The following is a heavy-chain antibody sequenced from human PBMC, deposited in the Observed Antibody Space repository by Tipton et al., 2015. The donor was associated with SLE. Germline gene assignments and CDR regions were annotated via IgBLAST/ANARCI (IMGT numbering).Heavy chain of an antibody. J-gene: IGHJ6*03. CDR2: ISYSGST. CDR3: ARDLNGYNREYYYCMDV. V-gene: IGHV4-59*01. D-gene: IGHD5-24*01. CDR1: GGSISTYY. Sequence: TLSLTCTVSGGSISTYYWSWIRQPPGKGLEWIGYISYSGSTHYSPSLKSRVTISLDTSKNQFSLKLTSVTAADTAIYYCARDLNGYNREYYYCMDVWGKGTTATVSS.